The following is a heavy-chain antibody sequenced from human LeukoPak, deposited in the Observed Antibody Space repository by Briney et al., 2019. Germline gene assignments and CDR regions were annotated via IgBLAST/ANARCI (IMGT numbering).Heavy chain of an antibody. J-gene: IGHJ5*02. CDR3: ARGGDYGDYPNRFDP. Sequence: NPGGSLRLSCASSGFTFSDYYMSWIRQAPGKELEWVSYISSSSSYTNYADSVKGRFTISRDNAKNSLYLQMNSLRAEDTAVYYCARGGDYGDYPNRFDPWGQGTLVTVSS. CDR1: GFTFSDYY. V-gene: IGHV3-11*05. D-gene: IGHD4-17*01. CDR2: ISSSSSYT.